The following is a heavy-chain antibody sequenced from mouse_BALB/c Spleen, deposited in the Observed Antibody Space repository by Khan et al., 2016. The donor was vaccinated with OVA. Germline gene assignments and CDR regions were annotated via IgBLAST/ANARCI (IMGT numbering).Heavy chain of an antibody. Sequence: LQQSGAELVRPGASVKLSCKASGYTFTNYWMNWVKQRPEQGLEWIGRIDPYDSETHYNQKFKDKAILTVDKSSRTASMQLSSLTSEDSAVYYCARWGGITLYGMDYWGQGTSVTVSS. CDR2: IDPYDSET. CDR3: ARWGGITLYGMDY. CDR1: GYTFTNYW. J-gene: IGHJ4*01. D-gene: IGHD1-1*01. V-gene: IGHV1-74*04.